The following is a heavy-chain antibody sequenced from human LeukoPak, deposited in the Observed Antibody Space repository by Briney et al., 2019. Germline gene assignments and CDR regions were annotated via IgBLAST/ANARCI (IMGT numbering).Heavy chain of an antibody. J-gene: IGHJ4*02. D-gene: IGHD3-3*01. V-gene: IGHV1-18*01. CDR1: GYTFTSYG. CDR2: ISAYNGNT. Sequence: ASVKVSCKASGYTFTSYGISWVRQAPGQGLEWMGWISAYNGNTNYAQKLQGRVTMTTDTSTSTAYMELRSLRSDDTAVYYCAKISYPSPGGYYTSDFDYWGQGTLVTVSS. CDR3: AKISYPSPGGYYTSDFDY.